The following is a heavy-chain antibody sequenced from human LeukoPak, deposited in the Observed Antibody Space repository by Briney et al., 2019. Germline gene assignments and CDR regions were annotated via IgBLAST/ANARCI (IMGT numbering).Heavy chain of an antibody. D-gene: IGHD3-16*02. J-gene: IGHJ3*02. Sequence: SETLSLTCTVSGGSISSSSYYWGWIRQPPGKGLEWIGSIYYSGSTYYNPSLKSRLTISVDTSKNQFSLKLSSVTAADTAVYYCARHKITFGGVIGRLDAFDIWGQGTMVTVSS. CDR3: ARHKITFGGVIGRLDAFDI. CDR2: IYYSGST. V-gene: IGHV4-39*01. CDR1: GGSISSSSYY.